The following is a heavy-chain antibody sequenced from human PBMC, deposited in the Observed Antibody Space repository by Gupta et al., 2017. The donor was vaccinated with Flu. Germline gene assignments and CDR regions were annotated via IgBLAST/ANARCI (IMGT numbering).Heavy chain of an antibody. J-gene: IGHJ3*02. CDR3: AKYYDTGLSRAFDI. Sequence: EVQLLESGGGLVQPGGSLRLSCKASGFPFRSYSMTWVRQAPGKGLEWVSVISDGGGTILNADSVKGRFTISRDDSGNTLYLQMNSLRAEDTAIYYCAKYYDTGLSRAFDIWGQGTMVTVSS. D-gene: IGHD3-22*01. V-gene: IGHV3-23*01. CDR1: GFPFRSYS. CDR2: ISDGGGTI.